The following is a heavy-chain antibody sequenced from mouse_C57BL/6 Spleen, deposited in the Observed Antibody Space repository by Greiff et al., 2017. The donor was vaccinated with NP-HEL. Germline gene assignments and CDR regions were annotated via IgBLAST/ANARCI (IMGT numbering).Heavy chain of an antibody. Sequence: VQLKQSGPELVKPGASVKISCKASGYTFTDYYMNWVKQSHGKSLEWIGDINPNNGGTSYNQKFKGKATLTVDKSSSTAYMELRSLTSEDSAVYYCARAYGSSFFAYWGQGTLVTVSA. J-gene: IGHJ3*01. V-gene: IGHV1-26*01. CDR1: GYTFTDYY. D-gene: IGHD1-1*01. CDR3: ARAYGSSFFAY. CDR2: INPNNGGT.